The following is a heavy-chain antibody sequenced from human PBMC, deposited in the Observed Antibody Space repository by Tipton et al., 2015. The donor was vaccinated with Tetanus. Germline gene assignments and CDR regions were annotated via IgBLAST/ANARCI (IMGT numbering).Heavy chain of an antibody. D-gene: IGHD1-26*01. Sequence: QLVQSGDEVKRPGASVKVSCKASGYTFTRYGINWVRQAPGQGLEWMGWVSAYNGRTNYAQKVRDRVTMTTDTSTSTAYMELRSLRSDDTALYYCARDVRAEMGFDYWGRGTRVTVSS. CDR3: ARDVRAEMGFDY. J-gene: IGHJ4*02. CDR2: VSAYNGRT. CDR1: GYTFTRYG. V-gene: IGHV1-18*01.